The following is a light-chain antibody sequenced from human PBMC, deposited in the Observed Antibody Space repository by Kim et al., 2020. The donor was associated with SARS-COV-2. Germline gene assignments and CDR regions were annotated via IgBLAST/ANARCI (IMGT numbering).Light chain of an antibody. Sequence: GQRVTISCSGNSSNIGSNTVNWYQQRPGTAPKLLIYSSNQRPSGVPDRISASKSGTSASLAISGLQSEDEADYYCATYDDSLNGPVFGGGTQLTVL. V-gene: IGLV1-44*01. CDR1: SSNIGSNT. CDR2: SSN. J-gene: IGLJ2*01. CDR3: ATYDDSLNGPV.